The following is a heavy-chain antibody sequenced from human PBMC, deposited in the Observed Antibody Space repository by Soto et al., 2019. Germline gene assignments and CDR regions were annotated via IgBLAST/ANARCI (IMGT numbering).Heavy chain of an antibody. J-gene: IGHJ4*02. CDR3: ARGSTVTPD. D-gene: IGHD4-4*01. Sequence: PSETLSLTCAVYGGSFSGYYWGWIRQPPGKGLEWIGEINHSGSTNYNPSLKSRVTISVDTSKNQFSLKLSSVTAADTAVYYCARGSTVTPDWGQGTLVTVSS. CDR2: INHSGST. CDR1: GGSFSGYY. V-gene: IGHV4-34*01.